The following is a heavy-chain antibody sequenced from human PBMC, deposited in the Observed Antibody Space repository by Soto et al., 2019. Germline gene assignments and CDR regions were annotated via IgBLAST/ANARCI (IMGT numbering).Heavy chain of an antibody. CDR2: FYWDDDK. Sequence: QITLNESGPTVVRPTETLTLTCRFSGFSLTTSGVGVGWIRQSPGKAPEWLAFFYWDDDKRYSASLKSRLTITKDTSKNQVVLTVSDLDPTDTATYYCAHRVLRTVFGLVTTTAIYFDFWGQGTPVAVS. CDR1: GFSLTTSGVG. V-gene: IGHV2-5*02. CDR3: AHRVLRTVFGLVTTTAIYFDF. J-gene: IGHJ4*02. D-gene: IGHD3-3*01.